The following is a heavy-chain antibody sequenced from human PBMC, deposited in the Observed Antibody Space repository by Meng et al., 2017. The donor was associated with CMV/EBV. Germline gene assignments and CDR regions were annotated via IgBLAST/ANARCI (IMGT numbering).Heavy chain of an antibody. D-gene: IGHD3-22*01. CDR1: SSISAA. V-gene: IGHV6-1*01. Sequence: SSISAAWHWIRQSPSRGLEWLGRTYYRSKWYNDYAVSVKSRITINPDTSKNQFSLQLNSVTPEDTAVYYCARGIYDSSGYYYYYFDYWGQGTLVTVSS. CDR3: ARGIYDSSGYYYYYFDY. CDR2: TYYRSKWYN. J-gene: IGHJ4*02.